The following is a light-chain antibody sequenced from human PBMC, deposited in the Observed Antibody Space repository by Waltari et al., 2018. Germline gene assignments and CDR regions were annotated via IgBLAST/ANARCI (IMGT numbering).Light chain of an antibody. CDR3: QQLNSYQWT. CDR2: AAS. CDR1: QGISNY. V-gene: IGKV1-9*01. J-gene: IGKJ1*01. Sequence: IQLTQSPSSLSASVGDRVTITCRASQGISNYLAWYQQKPGKAPKLLIYAASTLQSGGPSRFSGSGSGTEFTLTSSSLQPEDFATYYCQQLNSYQWTFGQGTKVEIK.